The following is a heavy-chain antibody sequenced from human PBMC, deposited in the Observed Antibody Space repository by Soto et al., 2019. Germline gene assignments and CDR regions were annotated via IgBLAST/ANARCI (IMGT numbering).Heavy chain of an antibody. J-gene: IGHJ6*02. CDR2: IDPSDSYT. CDR1: GYSFTSYW. D-gene: IGHD2-15*01. V-gene: IGHV5-10-1*01. CDR3: ARRLKDIVVVVDYYYYGMDV. Sequence: GESLKISCKCSGYSFTSYWISWVRQMPGKGLEWMGRIDPSDSYTNYSPSFQGHVTISADKSISTAYLQWSSLKASDTAMYYCARRLKDIVVVVDYYYYGMDVWGQGTTVTVSS.